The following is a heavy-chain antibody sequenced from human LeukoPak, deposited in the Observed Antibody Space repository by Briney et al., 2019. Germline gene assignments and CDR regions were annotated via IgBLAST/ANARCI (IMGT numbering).Heavy chain of an antibody. CDR3: ARYGFSSVWQGGWHAFDI. CDR1: GYTFTSYY. Sequence: ASVKVSCKASGYTFTSYYVHWVRQAPGQGLQWMGIINPTVGDTIYAQRFQGRVTMTRDMSTSTVYMELSSLRSEDTAVYYCARYGFSSVWQGGWHAFDIWGQGTMVTVSS. CDR2: INPTVGDT. J-gene: IGHJ3*02. D-gene: IGHD6-25*01. V-gene: IGHV1-46*01.